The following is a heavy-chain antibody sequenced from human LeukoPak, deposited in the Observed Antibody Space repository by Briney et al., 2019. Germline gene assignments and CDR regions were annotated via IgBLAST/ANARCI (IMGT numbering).Heavy chain of an antibody. CDR1: GFTFSSYW. CDR2: ISPSGGIT. Sequence: GGSLRLSCAASGFTFSSYWMSWVRQAPGKGLEWVSGISPSGGITYYTDSVKGRFTISRDNSKNTQSLQMNSLRAEDTAVYYCAKDDDWGRYNHWGQGTLVTVSS. J-gene: IGHJ1*01. D-gene: IGHD3-16*01. V-gene: IGHV3-23*01. CDR3: AKDDDWGRYNH.